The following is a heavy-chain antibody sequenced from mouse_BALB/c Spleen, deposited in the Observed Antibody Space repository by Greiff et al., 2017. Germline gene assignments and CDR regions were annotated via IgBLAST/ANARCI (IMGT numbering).Heavy chain of an antibody. CDR1: GFTFSSYA. Sequence: EVLLVESGGGLVKPGGSLKLSCAASGFTFSSYAMSWVRQTPEKRLEWVASISSGGSTYYPDSVKGRFTISRDNARNILYLQMSSLRSEDTAMYYCARGPWDDYFDYWGQGTTLTVSS. D-gene: IGHD4-1*01. J-gene: IGHJ2*01. CDR3: ARGPWDDYFDY. CDR2: ISSGGST. V-gene: IGHV5-6-5*01.